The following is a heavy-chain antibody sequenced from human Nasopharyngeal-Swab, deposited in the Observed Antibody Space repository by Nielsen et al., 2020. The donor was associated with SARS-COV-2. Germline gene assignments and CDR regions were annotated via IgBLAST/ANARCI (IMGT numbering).Heavy chain of an antibody. CDR3: TRGGGRTGYYFDY. V-gene: IGHV5-51*01. CDR1: GYSFTDYW. J-gene: IGHJ4*02. CDR2: IYPGDFDT. D-gene: IGHD6-13*01. Sequence: GESLKISCQGSGYSFTDYWIGWVRQMPGKGLEWMGLIYPGDFDTKYSPSFQGQVTISGDKSINTAYLQWSTLKASDTAIYYCTRGGGRTGYYFDYWGQGTLVTVSS.